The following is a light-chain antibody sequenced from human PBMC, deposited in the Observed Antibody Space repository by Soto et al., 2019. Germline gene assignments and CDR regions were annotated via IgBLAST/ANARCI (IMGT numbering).Light chain of an antibody. Sequence: DIQMTQSPSSLSASLGDSVTITCQASHDISNYLNWYQHKPGTAPKLLIYDASNLEAGVPSRFSGSGSGTDFVLTISSLQPEDIATYYCQQYHNLILTFGGGTKVEL. CDR2: DAS. CDR3: QQYHNLILT. J-gene: IGKJ4*02. CDR1: HDISNY. V-gene: IGKV1-33*01.